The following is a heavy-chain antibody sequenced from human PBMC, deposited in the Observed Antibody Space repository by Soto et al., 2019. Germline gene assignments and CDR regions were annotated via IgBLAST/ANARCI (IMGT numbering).Heavy chain of an antibody. V-gene: IGHV6-1*01. CDR3: ASAAREYYYYGMDV. CDR2: IYYRSKWYS. Sequence: QTLSLTCAISGDSVSSDIGAWNCIRQSPSRGLEWLGRIYYRSKWYSDYAISVKSRVAINPDTPQNQFSLQLNSVTPDDTAVYYCASAAREYYYYGMDVWGQGTTVTVSS. J-gene: IGHJ6*02. CDR1: GDSVSSDIGA.